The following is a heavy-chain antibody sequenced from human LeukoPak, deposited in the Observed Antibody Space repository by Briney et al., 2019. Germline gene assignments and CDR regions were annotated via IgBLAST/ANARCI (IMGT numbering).Heavy chain of an antibody. D-gene: IGHD3-9*01. J-gene: IGHJ4*02. V-gene: IGHV3-48*03. Sequence: GGSLRLSCAASGFTFSSYEMNWVREARGKGREGVSYISSSGSTIYYADSVKGLFTISRDNAKTSLYLQMNSLRAEDTAVYYCARDGHDILTGTRWGLDYWGQGTLVTVSS. CDR2: ISSSGSTI. CDR1: GFTFSSYE. CDR3: ARDGHDILTGTRWGLDY.